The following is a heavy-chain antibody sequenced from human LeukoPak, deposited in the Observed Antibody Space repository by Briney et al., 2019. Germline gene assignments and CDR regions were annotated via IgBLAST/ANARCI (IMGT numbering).Heavy chain of an antibody. V-gene: IGHV3-53*01. Sequence: PGGSLRLSCAASGFAVNSNYMSWVRQAPGKGLEWVSVIYSGGSTYYADSVKGRFTISRDNSKTTLYLQMNSLRAEDTAVYYCARGVGYYDSSGYRDNYYYYGMDVWGQGTTVTVSS. CDR3: ARGVGYYDSSGYRDNYYYYGMDV. J-gene: IGHJ6*02. D-gene: IGHD3-22*01. CDR2: IYSGGST. CDR1: GFAVNSNY.